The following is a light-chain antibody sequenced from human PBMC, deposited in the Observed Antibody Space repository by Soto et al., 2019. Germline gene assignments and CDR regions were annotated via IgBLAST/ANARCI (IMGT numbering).Light chain of an antibody. J-gene: IGKJ4*01. CDR2: AAS. CDR1: QGISSY. CDR3: HEYYSYPLT. Sequence: AIRMTQSPSSLSASTGDRVTITCRASQGISSYLAWYQQKPGKAPKLLIYAASSLQSEVPSRFSGSGSGTEFTPTISCLQPVDFATYYCHEYYSYPLTFGGGTKVEIK. V-gene: IGKV1-8*01.